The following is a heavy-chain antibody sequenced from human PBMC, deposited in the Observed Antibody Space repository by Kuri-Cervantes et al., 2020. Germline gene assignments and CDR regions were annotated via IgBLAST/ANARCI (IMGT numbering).Heavy chain of an antibody. CDR2: ISWNSGSI. D-gene: IGHD3-10*01. Sequence: SLKISCAASGFSFSTYAMNWVRQAPGKGLEWVSGISWNSGSIGYADSVKGRFTISRDNAKNSLYLQMNSLRAEDTALYYCAKGLWFGELLSYFDYWGQGTLVTVSS. J-gene: IGHJ4*02. CDR3: AKGLWFGELLSYFDY. CDR1: GFSFSTYA. V-gene: IGHV3-9*01.